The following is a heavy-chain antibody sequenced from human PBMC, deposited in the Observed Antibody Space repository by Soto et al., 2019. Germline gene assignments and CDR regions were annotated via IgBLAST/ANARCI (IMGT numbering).Heavy chain of an antibody. CDR2: INQSETT. D-gene: IGHD2-2*01. V-gene: IGHV4-34*01. CDR1: GATIRGYA. CDR3: ARRHCSNTGCYAFDI. Sequence: CAASGATIRGYAMKWVSKTPGKGLEWVGEINQSETTNYNPSLKSRVTVSVDMSKNHFALNLRSVTAADTAVYYCARRHCSNTGCYAFDIWGQGTMVTVSS. J-gene: IGHJ3*02.